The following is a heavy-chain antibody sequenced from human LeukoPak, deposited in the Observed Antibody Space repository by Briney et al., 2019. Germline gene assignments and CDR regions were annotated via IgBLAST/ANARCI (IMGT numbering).Heavy chain of an antibody. CDR3: ARDGSWSSISYSDY. Sequence: ASVKVSCKASGYTLTGYYIHWVRQAPGQGRECMGCINPNSGDTKYEQRFQGRVTMTRDTSTSTAYMELTRLRSDDAAVYFCARDGSWSSISYSDYWGQGTLVTVSS. CDR1: GYTLTGYY. V-gene: IGHV1-2*02. J-gene: IGHJ4*02. CDR2: INPNSGDT. D-gene: IGHD2-2*01.